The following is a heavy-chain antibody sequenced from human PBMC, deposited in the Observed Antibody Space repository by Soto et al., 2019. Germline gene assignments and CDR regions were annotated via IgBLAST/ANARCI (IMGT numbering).Heavy chain of an antibody. V-gene: IGHV4-59*01. D-gene: IGHD3-10*01. CDR3: ARGGLLWFGGAYYYGMDV. CDR1: GGSISSYY. Sequence: PSETLSLTCTVSGGSISSYYWSWMRQPPGKGLEWIGYIYYSGSTNYNPSLKSRVTISVDTSKNQFSLKLSSVTAADTAVYYCARGGLLWFGGAYYYGMDVWGQGTTVTVSS. J-gene: IGHJ6*02. CDR2: IYYSGST.